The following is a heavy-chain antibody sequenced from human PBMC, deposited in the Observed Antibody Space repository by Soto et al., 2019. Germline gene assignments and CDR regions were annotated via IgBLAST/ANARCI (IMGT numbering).Heavy chain of an antibody. CDR1: GGNCGTFW. CDR2: INSDGRRT. CDR3: VRESGYCTDASCFRPGDY. Sequence: GGSLRLWWGAAGGNCGTFWGQWVRQVPGEGLLWVARINSDGRRTTYADSVKGRFTVSRDNGRNTLYLQMNSLTAEDTAVYFCVRESGYCTDASCFRPGDYWGPGSLVTVSS. D-gene: IGHD2-8*02. V-gene: IGHV3-74*03. J-gene: IGHJ4*02.